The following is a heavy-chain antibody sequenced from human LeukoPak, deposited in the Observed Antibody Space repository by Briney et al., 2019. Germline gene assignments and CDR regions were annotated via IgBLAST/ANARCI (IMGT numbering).Heavy chain of an antibody. CDR3: ARAEVLMVYAIDY. Sequence: PGGSLRLSCAASGFTFSSYSMNWVRQAPGKGLEWVSSISSSSSYICYADSVKGRFTISRDNAKNPLYLQMNSLRAEDTAVYYCARAEVLMVYAIDYWGQGTLVTVSS. CDR2: ISSSSSYI. J-gene: IGHJ4*02. D-gene: IGHD2-8*01. CDR1: GFTFSSYS. V-gene: IGHV3-21*01.